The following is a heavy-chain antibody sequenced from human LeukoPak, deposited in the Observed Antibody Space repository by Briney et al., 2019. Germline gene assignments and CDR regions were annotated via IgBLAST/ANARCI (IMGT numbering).Heavy chain of an antibody. CDR3: ATAPSGCGGTCPFDS. J-gene: IGHJ4*02. CDR1: GASSSGYF. Sequence: PSETLSLSCNVSGASSSGYFLSWIRQPAGKGLEWIGRIYTSGRTNNNPSLKSRVTMSDDTSKNHFSLRLRSLTAADTAVYYCATAPSGCGGTCPFDSWGQGTLVTVSS. CDR2: IYTSGRT. D-gene: IGHD6-25*01. V-gene: IGHV4-4*07.